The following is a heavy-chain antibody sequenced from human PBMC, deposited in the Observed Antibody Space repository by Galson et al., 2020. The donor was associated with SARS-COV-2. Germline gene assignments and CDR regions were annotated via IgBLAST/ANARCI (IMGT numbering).Heavy chain of an antibody. CDR2: IDQSGSV. CDR3: ARGRYQISMMVIVFTGGAFYFDF. CDR1: GESFSGHY. D-gene: IGHD3-22*01. J-gene: IGHJ4*02. Sequence: SETLSLTCAVYGESFSGHYWSWIRQPPGKGLEWIGEIDQSGSVNYSPSLKSRVTISVDTSKNQFSLKLRSMTAADRGVYYCARGRYQISMMVIVFTGGAFYFDFWGQGTLVTVSS. V-gene: IGHV4-34*01.